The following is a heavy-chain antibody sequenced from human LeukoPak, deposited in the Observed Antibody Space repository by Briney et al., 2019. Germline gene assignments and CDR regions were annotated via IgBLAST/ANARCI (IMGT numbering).Heavy chain of an antibody. CDR3: AKDLYNTVSREVDY. CDR1: GFTFNNYA. D-gene: IGHD4-11*01. V-gene: IGHV3-23*01. J-gene: IGHJ4*02. Sequence: GGSLRLSCAASGFTFNNYAMSWVRQAPGKGLEWVSAIGGSGKITYYADSVKGRFTISRDNSDNTLYLHMNSLRAEDTAIYYCAKDLYNTVSREVDYWGQGTPVTVSS. CDR2: IGGSGKIT.